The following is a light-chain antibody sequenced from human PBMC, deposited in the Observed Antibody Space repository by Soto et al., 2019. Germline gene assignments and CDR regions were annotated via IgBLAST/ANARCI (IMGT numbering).Light chain of an antibody. CDR1: QSVSSSY. J-gene: IGKJ4*01. CDR3: QQRSNWHLT. Sequence: EIVLTPSPGTLSLSPCERATFSLSASQSVSSSYLAWYQQNPGQAPRLLIYDASNRATGIPARFSGSGSGTDFTLTISSLEPEDFAVYYCQQRSNWHLTFGGGTKVDIK. CDR2: DAS. V-gene: IGKV3D-20*02.